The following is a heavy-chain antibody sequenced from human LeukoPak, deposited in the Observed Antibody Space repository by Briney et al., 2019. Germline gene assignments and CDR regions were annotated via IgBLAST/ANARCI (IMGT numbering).Heavy chain of an antibody. CDR2: IYYSGST. J-gene: IGHJ5*02. V-gene: IGHV4-59*01. Sequence: SETLSLTCTVSGGSISSYYWGWIRQPPGKGLEWIGWIYYSGSTNYNPSLKSRVTISVDTSKSQFSLNLSSVTAADTAVYYCARARYNWFDPWGQGTLVTVSS. CDR3: ARARYNWFDP. CDR1: GGSISSYY.